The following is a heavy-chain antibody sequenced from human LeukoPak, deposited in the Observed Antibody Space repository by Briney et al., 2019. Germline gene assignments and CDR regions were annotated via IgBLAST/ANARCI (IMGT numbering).Heavy chain of an antibody. D-gene: IGHD2-15*01. Sequence: GRSPRLSCAASGFTFSSYGMHWVRQAPGKGLEWVAVIWYDGSNKYYADSVKGRFTISRDNSKNTLCLQMNSLRAEDTAVYYCARDRVYCSGGSCAPYFDYWGQGTLVTVSS. CDR2: IWYDGSNK. V-gene: IGHV3-33*01. CDR1: GFTFSSYG. J-gene: IGHJ4*02. CDR3: ARDRVYCSGGSCAPYFDY.